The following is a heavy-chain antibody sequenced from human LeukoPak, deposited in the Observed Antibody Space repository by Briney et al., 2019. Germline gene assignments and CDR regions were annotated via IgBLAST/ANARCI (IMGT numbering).Heavy chain of an antibody. CDR1: GFTFSSYG. CDR2: IWYDGSNK. Sequence: GGSLRLSCAASGFTFSSYGMHWVRQAPGKGLEWVAVIWYDGSNKYYADSVKGRFTISRDNSKNTLYLQMNSLRAEDTAVYYCARDGRPSNSGSYIWFDPWGQGTLVTVSS. CDR3: ARDGRPSNSGSYIWFDP. D-gene: IGHD1-26*01. V-gene: IGHV3-33*01. J-gene: IGHJ5*02.